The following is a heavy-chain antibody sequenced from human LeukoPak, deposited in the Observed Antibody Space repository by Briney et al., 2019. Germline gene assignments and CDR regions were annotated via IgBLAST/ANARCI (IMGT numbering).Heavy chain of an antibody. J-gene: IGHJ3*02. D-gene: IGHD4-17*01. Sequence: GGSVRLSCAASGFTFSDYYMSWIRQAPGKGLEWVSYISSSGSTIYYADSVKGRFTISRDNAKNSLYLQMNSLRAEDTAVYYCARVWYYGDHYPYDAFDIWGQGTMVTVSS. CDR1: GFTFSDYY. CDR3: ARVWYYGDHYPYDAFDI. CDR2: ISSSGSTI. V-gene: IGHV3-11*01.